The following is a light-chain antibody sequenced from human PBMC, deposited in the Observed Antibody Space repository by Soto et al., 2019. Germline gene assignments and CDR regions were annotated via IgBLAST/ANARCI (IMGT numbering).Light chain of an antibody. CDR1: SSDVGKYNL. V-gene: IGLV2-23*02. CDR2: EVN. J-gene: IGLJ2*01. CDR3: CSHAGSSTYVL. Sequence: QSALTQPASVSGSPGQSITISCTGTSSDVGKYNLVSWYQQHPGKAPKLMIYEVNKRPSGVSTHFSGSKSGNTASLTISGLQTEDEADNYCCSHAGSSTYVLFGGGTKVTVL.